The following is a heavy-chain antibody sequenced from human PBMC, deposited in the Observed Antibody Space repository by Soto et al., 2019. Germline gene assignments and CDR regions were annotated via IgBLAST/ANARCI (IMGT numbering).Heavy chain of an antibody. V-gene: IGHV1-18*01. CDR1: GYTFTSYG. CDR3: ARSIQRIYSSPSHYFDY. CDR2: ISAYNGNT. Sequence: QVQLVQSGAEVKKPGASVKVSCKASGYTFTSYGISWVRQAPGQGLEWMRWISAYNGNTNYAQKLQGRVTMTTDTSTSTAYMELRSLKSDDTAVYYCARSIQRIYSSPSHYFDYWGQGTLVTVSS. D-gene: IGHD6-13*01. J-gene: IGHJ4*02.